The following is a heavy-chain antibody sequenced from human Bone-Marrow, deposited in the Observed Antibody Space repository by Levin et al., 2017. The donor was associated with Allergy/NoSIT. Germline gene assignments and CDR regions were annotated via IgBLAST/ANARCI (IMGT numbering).Heavy chain of an antibody. CDR2: IQTTGTT. CDR1: GDFMNTYH. Sequence: KPSETLSLTCTVSGDFMNTYHWSWIRQTAGEGLEWIGRIQTTGTTNYNPSLKSRVTMSIDTSKNQFSLTLTSVTAADTAVYYCARTQHISSPAGFFYGMDVWGQGTAVSVSS. V-gene: IGHV4-4*07. J-gene: IGHJ6*02. D-gene: IGHD6-13*01. CDR3: ARTQHISSPAGFFYGMDV.